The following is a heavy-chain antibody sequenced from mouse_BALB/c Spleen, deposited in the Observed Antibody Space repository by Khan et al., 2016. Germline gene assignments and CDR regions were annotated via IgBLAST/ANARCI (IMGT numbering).Heavy chain of an antibody. D-gene: IGHD6-1*01. CDR1: GFTFSSYG. V-gene: IGHV5-6-3*01. Sequence: EVELVESGGGLVQPGGSLKLSCAASGFTFSSYGMSWIRQIPDKRLELVAIINSNGGTTYYPDSVKGRFTISRDNAKNALYLQMSSRKSEDTAMYYCARDLQCAYWGQGTQVTVSA. CDR3: ARDLQCAY. CDR2: INSNGGTT. J-gene: IGHJ3*01.